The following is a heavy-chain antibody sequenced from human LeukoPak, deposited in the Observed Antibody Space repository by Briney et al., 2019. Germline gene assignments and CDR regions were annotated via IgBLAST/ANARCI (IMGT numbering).Heavy chain of an antibody. Sequence: ASVTVSCKASGYTFTSYYMHWVRQAPGQGLEWMGIINPSGGSTSYAQKFQGRVTMTRDTSTSTVYMELSSLRSEDTAVYYCAREWDIVVVPAAIGESWFDPWGQGTLVTVSS. V-gene: IGHV1-46*01. CDR1: GYTFTSYY. CDR2: INPSGGST. J-gene: IGHJ5*02. D-gene: IGHD2-2*01. CDR3: AREWDIVVVPAAIGESWFDP.